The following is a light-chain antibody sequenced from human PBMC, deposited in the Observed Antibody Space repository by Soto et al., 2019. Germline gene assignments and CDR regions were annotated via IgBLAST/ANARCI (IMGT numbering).Light chain of an antibody. CDR3: QQYNNWPTWT. J-gene: IGKJ1*01. Sequence: EIVFTTSPATPSLSPGERATPSFRASQSVSSNLAWHQQRPGQAPRLLIYGASTRATGVPARFSGSGSETEFTLTISSLQAEDSAVYFCQQYNNWPTWTFGQGTKVDI. CDR2: GAS. CDR1: QSVSSN. V-gene: IGKV3D-15*01.